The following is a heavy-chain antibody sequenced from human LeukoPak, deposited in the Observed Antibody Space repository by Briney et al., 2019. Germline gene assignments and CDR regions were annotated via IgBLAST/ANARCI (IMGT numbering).Heavy chain of an antibody. D-gene: IGHD2-15*01. CDR1: GYTFGNYG. J-gene: IGHJ6*03. CDR2: ISAYNGNT. V-gene: IGHV1-18*01. CDR3: ARLQGSTALYYYYMDV. Sequence: ASVKVSCKAAGYTFGNYGIKWVRQAPGQGLEWMGWISAYNGNTNYAQKLQGRVTMTTDTSTSTAYMELRSLRSDDTAVYYCARLQGSTALYYYYMDVWGKGTTVTISS.